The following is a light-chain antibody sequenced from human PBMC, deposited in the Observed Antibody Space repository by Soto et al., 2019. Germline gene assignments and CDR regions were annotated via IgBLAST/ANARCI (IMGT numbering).Light chain of an antibody. CDR1: SRDVGGYNY. V-gene: IGLV2-14*01. CDR2: EVS. CDR3: CSYTRTSTYV. Sequence: QSVLTQPASVSGSPGQSITISCTGTSRDVGGYNYVSWYQHHPGKVPKLMIYEVSNRPSGVSNRLSGSKSGNTASLTISGLQAEEEADYYCCSYTRTSTYVFGTGTKFTVL. J-gene: IGLJ1*01.